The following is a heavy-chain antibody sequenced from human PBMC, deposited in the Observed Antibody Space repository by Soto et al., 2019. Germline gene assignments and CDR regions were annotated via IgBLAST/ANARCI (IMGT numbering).Heavy chain of an antibody. D-gene: IGHD2-21*01. V-gene: IGHV3-21*01. CDR1: GFTFSSYS. CDR2: ISSSSSYK. J-gene: IGHJ6*02. Sequence: PGGSLRLSCAASGFTFSSYSMNWVRQAPGKGLEWVSSISSSSSYKFYADSVKGRFTISRDNARNLLFLQMNSLRAEDTAVYYCAREAPSYSYYGLDVWGQGTTVTVSS. CDR3: AREAPSYSYYGLDV.